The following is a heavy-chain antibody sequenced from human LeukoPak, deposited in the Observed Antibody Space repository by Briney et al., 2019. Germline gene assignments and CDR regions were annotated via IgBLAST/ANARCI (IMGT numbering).Heavy chain of an antibody. Sequence: PSETLSLTCAVYGGSFSGYYWSWIRQPPGKGLEWIGEINHSGSTNYNPSLKSRVTISVDTSKNQFSLKLSSVTAADTAVYYCARGDGCSGGSCYRSFDYWGQGTLVTVSS. CDR2: INHSGST. V-gene: IGHV4-34*01. J-gene: IGHJ4*02. CDR1: GGSFSGYY. CDR3: ARGDGCSGGSCYRSFDY. D-gene: IGHD2-15*01.